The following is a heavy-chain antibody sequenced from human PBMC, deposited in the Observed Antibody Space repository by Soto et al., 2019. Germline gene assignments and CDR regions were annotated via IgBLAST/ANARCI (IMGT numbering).Heavy chain of an antibody. D-gene: IGHD2-2*01. CDR1: GFSFTSYW. J-gene: IGHJ4*02. V-gene: IGHV5-10-1*01. Sequence: GESLKISCKVSGFSFTSYWISWVRQMPGKGLEWIGRIDPDDSYSDYSPSFQGHVTFSVDTSINTAYLQWKNLKASDTGIYYCARHPTMLTFDSWCPGTLVTLSS. CDR2: IDPDDSYS. CDR3: ARHPTMLTFDS.